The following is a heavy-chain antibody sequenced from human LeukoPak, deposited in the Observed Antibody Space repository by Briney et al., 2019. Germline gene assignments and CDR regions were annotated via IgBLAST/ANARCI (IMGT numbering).Heavy chain of an antibody. CDR2: ISYDGSYK. J-gene: IGHJ6*02. CDR1: GFTFSSYA. Sequence: PGRSLRLSCAASGFTFSSYAMHWVRQAPGKGLEWVAVISYDGSYKYYADSVKGRFTISRDNSKNTLYLQMNSLRAEDTAVYYCAKAQAPAAIPRAGYYYGMDVWGQGTTVTVSS. CDR3: AKAQAPAAIPRAGYYYGMDV. V-gene: IGHV3-30-3*01. D-gene: IGHD2-2*01.